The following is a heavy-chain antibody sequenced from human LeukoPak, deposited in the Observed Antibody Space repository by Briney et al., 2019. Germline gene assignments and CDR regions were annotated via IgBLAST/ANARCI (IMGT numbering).Heavy chain of an antibody. CDR3: ARGKSISGSYNY. CDR1: GGTFSSYA. J-gene: IGHJ4*02. V-gene: IGHV1-69*05. CDR2: IIPIFGTE. Sequence: GASVKVSCKASGGTFSSYAISWVRQAPGQGLERMGGIIPIFGTENYAQKFQGRVTITTDESTSTAYMELSSLRSEDTAVYYCARGKSISGSYNYWGQGTLVTVSS. D-gene: IGHD1-26*01.